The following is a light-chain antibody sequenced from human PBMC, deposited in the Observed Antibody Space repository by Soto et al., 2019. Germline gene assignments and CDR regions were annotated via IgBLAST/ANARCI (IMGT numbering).Light chain of an antibody. CDR2: KNN. V-gene: IGLV1-47*01. J-gene: IGLJ1*01. Sequence: QSVLTQPPSASGTPGQRVPISCSGSGSNIETNYVYWYQQFPGTAPKLLIYKNNQRPSGVSDRFSGSKSGTSATLGITGFQTGDEADYYCGSWDSSLSAYVFGTGTKLTVL. CDR3: GSWDSSLSAYV. CDR1: GSNIETNY.